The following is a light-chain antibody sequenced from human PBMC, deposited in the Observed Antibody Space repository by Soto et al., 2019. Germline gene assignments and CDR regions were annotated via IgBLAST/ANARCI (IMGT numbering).Light chain of an antibody. CDR3: QKYNSATQT. CDR1: QSVRTKY. J-gene: IGKJ1*01. V-gene: IGKV3-20*01. CDR2: GAF. Sequence: EIVVTHSPCTLSLSPGERCNLSCRASQSVRTKYLDWYQQKSGQAPWLLIYGAFNRAGGVPERLSGSGYGTDLTITISSLQNEDVATYYCQKYNSATQTFGHGTKVDIK.